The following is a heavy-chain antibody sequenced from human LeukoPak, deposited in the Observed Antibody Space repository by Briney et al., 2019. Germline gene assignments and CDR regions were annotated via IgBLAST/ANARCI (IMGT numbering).Heavy chain of an antibody. J-gene: IGHJ6*03. D-gene: IGHD1-26*01. CDR2: ISWNSGSI. CDR1: GFTFDDYA. CDR3: ARDPYSGSYGNYYYYFMDV. V-gene: IGHV3-9*01. Sequence: GRSLRLSCAASGFTFDDYAMHWVRQAPGKGLEWVSGISWNSGSIGYADSVKGRFTISRDNAKNSLYLQMNSLRAEDTAVYYCARDPYSGSYGNYYYYFMDVWGKGTTVTISS.